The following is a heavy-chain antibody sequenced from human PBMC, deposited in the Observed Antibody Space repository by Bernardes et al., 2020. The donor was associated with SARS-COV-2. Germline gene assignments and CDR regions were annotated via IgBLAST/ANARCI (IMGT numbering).Heavy chain of an antibody. J-gene: IGHJ4*02. Sequence: GGSLRLSCAASGFTFGGYGIHWVRQAPGKGLEWVAAISYNGADKFYGDSVKGRFSISRDNSKNTLWLQMNSLRPEDTAVYYCAKGRSIIFRGGIISPYADYWGQETLVTVSS. CDR1: GFTFGGYG. CDR3: AKGRSIIFRGGIISPYADY. D-gene: IGHD3-16*02. CDR2: ISYNGADK. V-gene: IGHV3-30*18.